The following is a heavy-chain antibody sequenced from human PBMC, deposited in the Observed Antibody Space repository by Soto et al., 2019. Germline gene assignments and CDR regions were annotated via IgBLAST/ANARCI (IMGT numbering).Heavy chain of an antibody. D-gene: IGHD6-13*01. CDR3: AKDSGSSWTYGMDV. CDR1: GFTFDDYA. J-gene: IGHJ6*02. V-gene: IGHV3-9*01. Sequence: EVQLVESGGGLVQPGRSLRLSCAASGFTFDDYAVHWVRQAPGKGLEWVSGISWNSGSIGYADSVKGRFTISRDNAKNSLYLQMNSLRAEDTALYYCAKDSGSSWTYGMDVWGQVTTVTVSS. CDR2: ISWNSGSI.